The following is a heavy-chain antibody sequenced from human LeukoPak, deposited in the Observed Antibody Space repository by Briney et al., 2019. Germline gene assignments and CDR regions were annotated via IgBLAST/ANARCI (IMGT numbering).Heavy chain of an antibody. CDR1: GFTFSSYG. CDR3: ASSSWYVNWFDP. CDR2: ISGSGGST. D-gene: IGHD6-13*01. V-gene: IGHV3-23*01. J-gene: IGHJ5*02. Sequence: PGGSLRLSCAASGFTFSSYGMSWVRQAPGKGLEWVSAISGSGGSTYYADSVKGRFTISRDNSKNTPYLQMNSLRAEDTAVYYCASSSWYVNWFDPWGQGTLVTVSS.